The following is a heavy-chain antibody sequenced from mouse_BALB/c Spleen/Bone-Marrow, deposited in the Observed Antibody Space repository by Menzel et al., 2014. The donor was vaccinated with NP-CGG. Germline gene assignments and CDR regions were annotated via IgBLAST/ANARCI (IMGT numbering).Heavy chain of an antibody. Sequence: VQLQQSGAELAKPGASVQMSCKASGYTFTSSWMHWVKQRPGQGLEWIGYINPSTGYIDYDQNLKDKATLTADKSSSTAYIQLSRLTSEESAIYYCARGNYDAYFDHWGQRTTRTGSS. D-gene: IGHD2-4*01. CDR2: INPSTGYI. CDR1: GYTFTSSW. J-gene: IGHJ2*01. V-gene: IGHV1-7*01. CDR3: ARGNYDAYFDH.